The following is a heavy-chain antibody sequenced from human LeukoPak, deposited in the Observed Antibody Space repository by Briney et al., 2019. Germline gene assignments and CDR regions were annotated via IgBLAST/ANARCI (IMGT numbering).Heavy chain of an antibody. CDR1: GGSFSGYY. CDR2: INHSGST. D-gene: IGHD3-22*01. CDR3: ARDHYDSSGYLFDP. V-gene: IGHV4-34*01. Sequence: PSETLSLTCAVYGGSFSGYYWSWIRQPPGKGLEWIGEINHSGSTNYNPSLKSRVTISVDTSKNQFSLKLSSVTAADTAVYYCARDHYDSSGYLFDPWGQGTLVTVSS. J-gene: IGHJ5*02.